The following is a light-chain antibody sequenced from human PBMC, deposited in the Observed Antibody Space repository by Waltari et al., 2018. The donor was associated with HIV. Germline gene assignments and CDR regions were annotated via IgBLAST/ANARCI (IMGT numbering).Light chain of an antibody. Sequence: EIVLTQSPATLSLSPGERATLSCRASQSVGTSLVWYQQKPGQPPRLLIYDTSNRATGIPARVRGSGSGTDFTLTISTREPEDVAVYYCQQRDNWPITFGPGTKVEIK. J-gene: IGKJ3*01. CDR2: DTS. CDR3: QQRDNWPIT. V-gene: IGKV3-11*01. CDR1: QSVGTS.